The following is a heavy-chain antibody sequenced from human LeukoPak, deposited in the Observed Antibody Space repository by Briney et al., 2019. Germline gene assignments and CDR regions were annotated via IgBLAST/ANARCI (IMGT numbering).Heavy chain of an antibody. CDR3: ARDLYVDIVATPAFYYYMDV. CDR2: ISSSSSYI. V-gene: IGHV3-21*01. J-gene: IGHJ6*03. CDR1: GFTFSSYS. Sequence: GGSLRLSCAASGFTFSSYSMNWVRQAPGKGLEWVSSISSSSSYIYYADSVKGRFTISRDNAKNSLYLQMNSLRAEDTAVYYCARDLYVDIVATPAFYYYMDVWGKGTTVTVSS. D-gene: IGHD5-12*01.